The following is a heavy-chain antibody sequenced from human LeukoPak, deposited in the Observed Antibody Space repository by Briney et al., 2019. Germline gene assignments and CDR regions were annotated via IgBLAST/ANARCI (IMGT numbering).Heavy chain of an antibody. CDR2: ISGSGGST. CDR3: AKDKRDGYNPLDY. V-gene: IGHV3-23*01. J-gene: IGHJ4*02. Sequence: GGSLRLSCAASGFTFSSYAMIWVRQAPGKGLEWVSTISGSGGSTYYADSVKGRFTISRDNSKNTLYLQMNSLRAEDTAVYHCAKDKRDGYNPLDYWGQGTLVTVSS. CDR1: GFTFSSYA. D-gene: IGHD5-24*01.